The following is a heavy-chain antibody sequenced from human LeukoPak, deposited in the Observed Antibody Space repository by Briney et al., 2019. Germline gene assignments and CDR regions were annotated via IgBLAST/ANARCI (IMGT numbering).Heavy chain of an antibody. Sequence: SETLSLTCAVYGGSFSGYYWSWIRQHPGKGLEWIGYIYYSGSTYYNPSLKSRVTISVDTSKNQFSLKLSSVTAADTAVYYCARGGDWNDGGFDYWGQGTLVTVSS. D-gene: IGHD1-1*01. CDR2: IYYSGST. CDR1: GGSFSGYY. J-gene: IGHJ4*02. CDR3: ARGGDWNDGGFDY. V-gene: IGHV4-31*11.